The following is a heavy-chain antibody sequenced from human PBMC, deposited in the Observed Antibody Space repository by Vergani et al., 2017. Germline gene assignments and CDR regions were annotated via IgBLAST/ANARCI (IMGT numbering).Heavy chain of an antibody. J-gene: IGHJ5*02. V-gene: IGHV3-21*04. CDR1: GFTFSSYS. CDR2: ISSSSSYI. D-gene: IGHD2-2*01. CDR3: AKAEYQLLNSWFDP. Sequence: EVQLVESGGGLVKPGGSLRLSCAASGFTFSSYSMNWVRQAPGKGLEWVSSISSSSSYIYYADSVKGRFTISRDNAKNSLYLQMNSLRAEDTAVYYCAKAEYQLLNSWFDPWGQGTLVTVSS.